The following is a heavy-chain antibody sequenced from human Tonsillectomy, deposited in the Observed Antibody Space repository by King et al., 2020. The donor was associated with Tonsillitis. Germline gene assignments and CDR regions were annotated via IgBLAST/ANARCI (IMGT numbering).Heavy chain of an antibody. V-gene: IGHV3-20*04. CDR1: GFTFDDYG. CDR3: ARSHSWTYYFSYYYYMDV. D-gene: IGHD1-26*01. CDR2: INWNGGST. Sequence: VQLVESGGGVVRPGGSLRLSCAASGFTFDDYGMSWVRQAPGKGLEWVSGINWNGGSTGYADSVKGRFTISRDNAKNSLYLQMNSLRAEDTALYYCARSHSWTYYFSYYYYMDVWGKGTTVTVSS. J-gene: IGHJ6*03.